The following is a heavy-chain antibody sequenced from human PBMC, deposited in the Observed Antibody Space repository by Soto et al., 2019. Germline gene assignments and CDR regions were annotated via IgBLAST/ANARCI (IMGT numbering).Heavy chain of an antibody. V-gene: IGHV4-59*01. CDR1: GGPISSYY. CDR2: IYYSGST. Sequence: SETLSLTCTVSGGPISSYYWSWIRQPPGKGLEWIGYIYYSGSTNYNPSLKSRVTISVDTSKNQFSLKLSSVTAADTAVYYCARVPQWKQQLDEYFYYYMDVWGKGTTVTVSS. J-gene: IGHJ6*03. D-gene: IGHD6-13*01. CDR3: ARVPQWKQQLDEYFYYYMDV.